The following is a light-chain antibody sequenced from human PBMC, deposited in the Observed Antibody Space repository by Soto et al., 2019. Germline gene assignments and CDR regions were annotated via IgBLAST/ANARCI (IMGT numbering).Light chain of an antibody. V-gene: IGKV1-12*01. J-gene: IGKJ4*01. CDR1: QGISSW. CDR3: QQANSFPLT. CDR2: IAS. Sequence: DIQMTQSPSSVSASVGDRVTITCRASQGISSWLAWYQHKPGRAPKLLIYIASSLQSGVPSRFSGSGSGTDFTLTISSMQPEDFATYYCQQANSFPLTFGGGTRVEIK.